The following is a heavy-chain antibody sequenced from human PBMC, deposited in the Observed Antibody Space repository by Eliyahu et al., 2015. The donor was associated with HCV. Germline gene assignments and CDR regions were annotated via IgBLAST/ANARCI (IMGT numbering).Heavy chain of an antibody. D-gene: IGHD3-10*01. J-gene: IGHJ4*02. CDR2: IIPILGNP. CDR3: ALGLTRPDRGSLFAYFDY. V-gene: IGHV1-69*02. CDR1: GGTFSSST. Sequence: QVQLVQSGAEVKKPGSSVKVSCKASGGTFSSSTFGWVRQAPGQGLEWMGRIIPILGNPNYAQKFQGRVTIVADKSTNTAYMELTSLRSEDTAMYYCALGLTRPDRGSLFAYFDYWGQGTLITVSS.